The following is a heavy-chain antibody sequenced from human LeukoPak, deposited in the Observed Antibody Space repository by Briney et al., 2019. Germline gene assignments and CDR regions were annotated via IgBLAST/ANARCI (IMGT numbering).Heavy chain of an antibody. CDR1: GGTFSSYT. Sequence: SVKVSCKASGGTFSSYTISWVRQAPGQGLEWMGRIIPILGIANYAQKFQGRVTITADKSTSTAYMELSSLRSEDTAVYYCAEENHFRGENSRFRDPWGQGTLVTVSS. CDR3: AEENHFRGENSRFRDP. V-gene: IGHV1-69*02. J-gene: IGHJ5*02. D-gene: IGHD3-3*01. CDR2: IIPILGIA.